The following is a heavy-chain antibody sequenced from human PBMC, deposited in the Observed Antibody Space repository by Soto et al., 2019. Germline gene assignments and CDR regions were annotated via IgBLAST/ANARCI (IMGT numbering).Heavy chain of an antibody. CDR1: GFTVSSNY. CDR2: IYSGGST. V-gene: IGHV3-66*01. J-gene: IGHJ4*02. D-gene: IGHD6-13*01. Sequence: GGSLRLSCAASGFTVSSNYMSWVRQAPGKGLEWVSVIYSGGSTYYADSVKGRFTISRDNSKNTLYLQMNSLRAEDTAVYYCAAQQQSYYFDYSGQGTLVTVSS. CDR3: AAQQQSYYFDY.